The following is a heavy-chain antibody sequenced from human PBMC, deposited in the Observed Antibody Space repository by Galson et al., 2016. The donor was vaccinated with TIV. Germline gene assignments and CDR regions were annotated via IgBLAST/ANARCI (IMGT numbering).Heavy chain of an antibody. D-gene: IGHD3-10*01. CDR1: GASITNYF. CDR2: ISYDGNEK. J-gene: IGHJ4*02. V-gene: IGHV3-30*14. CDR3: ARDDYYESGVDY. Sequence: LSLTCTVSGASITNYFWTWIRQAPGKGLEWVATISYDGNEKYYADSVKGRFTISRDNSKETLFVQLNSLRFEDTAVYYCARDDYYESGVDYWGQGTLVIVSS.